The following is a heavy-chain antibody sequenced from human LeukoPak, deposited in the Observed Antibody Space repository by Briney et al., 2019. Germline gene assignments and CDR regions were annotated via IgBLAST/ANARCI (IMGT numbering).Heavy chain of an antibody. CDR2: ISSSSSTI. V-gene: IGHV3-48*01. J-gene: IGHJ4*02. CDR1: GFTFSGYT. CDR3: AKDRGGYDSVDY. Sequence: PGGSLRLSCAASGFTFSGYTMNWVRQAPGKGLEWVSYISSSSSTIYYADSVKGRFTISRDNSKNMLYLQMNSLRAEDTAVYYCAKDRGGYDSVDYWGQGTLVTVSS. D-gene: IGHD5-12*01.